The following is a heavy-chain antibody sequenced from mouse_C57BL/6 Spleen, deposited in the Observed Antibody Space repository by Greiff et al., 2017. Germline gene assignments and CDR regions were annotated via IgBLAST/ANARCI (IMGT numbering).Heavy chain of an antibody. CDR2: ISYSGST. J-gene: IGHJ1*03. V-gene: IGHV3-1*01. CDR3: AREYSSYWYFDV. Sequence: VQLQQSGPGMVKPSQSLSLTCTVTGYSITSGYDWHWIRHFPGNKLEWMGYISYSGSTNYNPSLKSRISITHDTSKNHFFLKLNSVTTEDTATYYCAREYSSYWYFDVWGTGTTVTVSS. D-gene: IGHD2-5*01. CDR1: GYSITSGYD.